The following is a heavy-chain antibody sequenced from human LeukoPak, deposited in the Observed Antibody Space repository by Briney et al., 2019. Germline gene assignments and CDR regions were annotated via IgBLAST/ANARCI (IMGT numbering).Heavy chain of an antibody. V-gene: IGHV4-4*07. J-gene: IGHJ4*02. CDR1: GGPISSYY. CDR2: IYTSGST. D-gene: IGHD6-19*01. CDR3: ARGYSSGWTFDY. Sequence: SETLSLTCTVSGGPISSYYWSWIRQPAGKGLEWIGRIYTSGSTNYNPSLKSRVTMSVDTSKNQFSLKLSSVTAADTAVYYCARGYSSGWTFDYWGQGTLVTVSS.